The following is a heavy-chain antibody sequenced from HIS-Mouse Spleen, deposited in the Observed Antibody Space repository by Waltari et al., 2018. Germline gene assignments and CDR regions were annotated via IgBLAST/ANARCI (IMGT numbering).Heavy chain of an antibody. CDR3: ARVTNWNYLFDI. D-gene: IGHD1-7*01. CDR1: GFSLSTSGMC. Sequence: QVTLRESGPALVKPTQTLTLTCTFSGFSLSTSGMCVSWIRQPPGKALEWLARIDWDDDKYYSTTLKTRLTISKDTSKNQVVLTMTNMDPVDTATYYCARVTNWNYLFDIWGQGTMVTVSS. J-gene: IGHJ3*02. V-gene: IGHV2-70*15. CDR2: IDWDDDK.